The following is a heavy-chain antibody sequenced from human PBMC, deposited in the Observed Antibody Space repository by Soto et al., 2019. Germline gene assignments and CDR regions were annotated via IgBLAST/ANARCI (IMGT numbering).Heavy chain of an antibody. J-gene: IGHJ6*02. CDR2: LNHSGST. V-gene: IGHV4-34*01. Sequence: SETLSLTCAVDGGSFSGYYWSWIRQPPGKGLEWIGELNHSGSTNYNPSLKSRVTISVDTSKNQFSLKLSSVTAADKALYYCARDRYSGYDRSDYYYGMDVWGQGTTVTVS. CDR1: GGSFSGYY. D-gene: IGHD5-12*01. CDR3: ARDRYSGYDRSDYYYGMDV.